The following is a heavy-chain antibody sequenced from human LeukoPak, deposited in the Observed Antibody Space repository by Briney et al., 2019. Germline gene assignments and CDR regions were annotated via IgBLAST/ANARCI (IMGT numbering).Heavy chain of an antibody. CDR3: ARDRPPSAVAGYGMDV. J-gene: IGHJ6*02. CDR1: GYTFTSYA. D-gene: IGHD6-19*01. Sequence: ASVKVSCKASGYTFTSYAMSWVRQAPGQGLEWMGWINTNTGNPTYAQGFTGRFVFSLETSVSTAYLQISSLKAEDTAVYHCARDRPPSAVAGYGMDVWGQGTTVTVSS. CDR2: INTNTGNP. V-gene: IGHV7-4-1*02.